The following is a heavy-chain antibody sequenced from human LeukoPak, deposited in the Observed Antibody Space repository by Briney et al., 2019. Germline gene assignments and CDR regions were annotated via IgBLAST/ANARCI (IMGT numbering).Heavy chain of an antibody. D-gene: IGHD2-15*01. CDR1: GYNFTGYY. CDR3: ARDSSYSSVMDV. J-gene: IGHJ6*03. CDR2: INPKSGDT. V-gene: IGHV1-2*02. Sequence: ASVKVSCKASGYNFTGYYMHWVRQPPGQGLEWMGWINPKSGDTNYAQKFQGRVTMTRDTSIGTAYMELTSLRSDDTAVYYCARDSSYSSVMDVWGNGTTVTVSS.